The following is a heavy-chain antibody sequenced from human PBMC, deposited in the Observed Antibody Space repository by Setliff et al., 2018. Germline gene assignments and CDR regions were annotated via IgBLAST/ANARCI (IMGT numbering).Heavy chain of an antibody. D-gene: IGHD6-6*01. J-gene: IGHJ4*02. CDR2: INHRGST. V-gene: IGHV4-34*01. CDR3: ARGRNIAARLLDS. CDR1: GGTFSDYH. Sequence: SETLSLTCAAYGGTFSDYHWTWIRRSPEKGLEWIGEINHRGSTNYNPSLKSRVTISIDTSKDQSSLKLISMTAADTAVYYCARGRNIAARLLDSWGQGTLVTVSS.